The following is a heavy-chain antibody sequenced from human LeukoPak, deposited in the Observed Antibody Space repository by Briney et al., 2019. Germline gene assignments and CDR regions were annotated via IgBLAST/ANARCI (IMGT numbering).Heavy chain of an antibody. D-gene: IGHD3-3*01. V-gene: IGHV3-13*01. J-gene: IGHJ4*02. CDR3: ARAGTIFGVVIEFDFDY. CDR1: GFTFSSYD. CDR2: IGTAGDT. Sequence: PGGSLRLSCAASGFTFSSYDMHWVRQATGKGLEWVSAIGTAGDTYYPGSVKGRFTISRENAKNSLYLQMNSLRAEDTAVYYCARAGTIFGVVIEFDFDYWGQGTLVTVSS.